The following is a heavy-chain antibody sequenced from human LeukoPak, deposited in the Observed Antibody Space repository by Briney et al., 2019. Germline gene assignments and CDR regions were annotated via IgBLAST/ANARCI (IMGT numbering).Heavy chain of an antibody. V-gene: IGHV3-30*18. Sequence: GRSLRLSCAASGFTFSSYGMHWVRQAPGKGLEWVGVISYDGSNKYYADSVKGRFTISRDNSKNTLYLQMNSLRAEDTAVYYCAKARFVRYQLLSPRDYGMDVWGQGTTVTVSS. CDR2: ISYDGSNK. D-gene: IGHD2-2*01. CDR1: GFTFSSYG. J-gene: IGHJ6*02. CDR3: AKARFVRYQLLSPRDYGMDV.